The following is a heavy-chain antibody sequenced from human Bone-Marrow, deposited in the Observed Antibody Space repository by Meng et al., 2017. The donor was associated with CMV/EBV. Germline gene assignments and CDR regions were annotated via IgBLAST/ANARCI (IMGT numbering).Heavy chain of an antibody. CDR1: GFTFSSYS. V-gene: IGHV3-21*01. D-gene: IGHD6-13*01. CDR2: ISSSSSYI. J-gene: IGHJ4*02. CDR3: ARDQAAAGH. Sequence: GESLKISCAASGFTFSSYSMNWVRQAPGKGLEWVSSISSSSSYINYADSVKGRFTISRDSAKNSVYLQMNSLRVEATAVYYYARDQAAAGHWGQGTLVTVSS.